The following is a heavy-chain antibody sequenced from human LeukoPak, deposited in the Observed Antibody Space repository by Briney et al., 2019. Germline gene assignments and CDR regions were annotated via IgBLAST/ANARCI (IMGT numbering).Heavy chain of an antibody. CDR3: ARDPPSGSYST. V-gene: IGHV3-66*01. J-gene: IGHJ5*02. D-gene: IGHD1-26*01. Sequence: GGSLRLSCAASGFTVSSNYMSWVRQAPGKGLEWVSVIYSGGSTYYADSVKGRFTISRDNSKNTLYLQMNSLRAEDTAVYYCARDPPSGSYSTWGQGTLVTVSS. CDR1: GFTVSSNY. CDR2: IYSGGST.